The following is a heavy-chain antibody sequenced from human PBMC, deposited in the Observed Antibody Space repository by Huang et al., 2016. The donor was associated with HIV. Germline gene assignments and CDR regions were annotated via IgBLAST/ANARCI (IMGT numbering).Heavy chain of an antibody. V-gene: IGHV1-18*01. CDR2: IRPYNGNT. CDR1: GYTLTNYR. D-gene: IGHD3-10*01. Sequence: QVQLVQSGPEVRKPGASVKVSCKASGYTLTNYRISWVRQAPGQGLGWMGWIRPYNGNTNHARKCQDRVTMTADTTTSTAYSELRSLRSDDTAVYYCARGADISVVRGVSDFWGQGTLVTVSS. J-gene: IGHJ4*02. CDR3: ARGADISVVRGVSDF.